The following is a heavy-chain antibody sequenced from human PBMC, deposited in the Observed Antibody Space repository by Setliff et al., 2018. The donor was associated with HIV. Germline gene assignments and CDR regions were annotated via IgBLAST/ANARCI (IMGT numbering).Heavy chain of an antibody. CDR3: ARVHYYDSSGYSEPYHMDD. J-gene: IGHJ6*03. Sequence: PSETLSLTCTVSGASISSHDWSWIRQPPGKGLEWSGYIYYSGSTNYNPSLKSRVTISVDTSKKRFFLKLRSVTAADTAVYYCARVHYYDSSGYSEPYHMDDWGKGTTVTVSS. D-gene: IGHD3-22*01. CDR2: IYYSGST. CDR1: GASISSHD. V-gene: IGHV4-59*11.